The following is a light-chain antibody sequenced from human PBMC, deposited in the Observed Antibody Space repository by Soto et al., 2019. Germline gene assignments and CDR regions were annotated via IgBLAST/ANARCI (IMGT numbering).Light chain of an antibody. J-gene: IGKJ1*01. CDR1: QSVSSSY. Sequence: EIVVTLSPGTLSLSPGERATLSCRASQSVSSSYLAWYQQKPGQAPRLLIYGASSRATGIPDRFSGSGSGTDFTLTISRLEPEDFAVYYCQQYGSSLRPFGQGTNLDI. CDR3: QQYGSSLRP. V-gene: IGKV3-20*01. CDR2: GAS.